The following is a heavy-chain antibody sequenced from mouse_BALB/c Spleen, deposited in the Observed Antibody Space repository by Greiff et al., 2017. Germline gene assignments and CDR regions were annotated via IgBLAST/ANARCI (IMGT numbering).Heavy chain of an antibody. J-gene: IGHJ4*01. D-gene: IGHD1-1*01. Sequence: VQLQQSGPGLVAPSQSLSITCTASGFSLTSYGVHWVRQPPGKGLEWLGVIWAGGSTNYKSALMSRLSISKDNSKSQVFLKMNRLQTDDTAFYYCARDLRNDAMDYWGQGTSVTVSS. CDR1: GFSLTSYG. V-gene: IGHV2-9*02. CDR2: IWAGGST. CDR3: ARDLRNDAMDY.